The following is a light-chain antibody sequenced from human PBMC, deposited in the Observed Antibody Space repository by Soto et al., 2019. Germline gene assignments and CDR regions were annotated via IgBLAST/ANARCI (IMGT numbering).Light chain of an antibody. CDR3: QQSYTTPWP. CDR1: QSISTY. V-gene: IGKV1-39*01. CDR2: AAS. Sequence: DIQMTQSPSSLSASVGDRVTITCRASQSISTYLNWYQHKPGKAPSLLIYAASSLQSGVPSRFSGSGSGTDFTLTISSLRPEDFATYYCQQSYTTPWPFGQGTKVEIK. J-gene: IGKJ1*01.